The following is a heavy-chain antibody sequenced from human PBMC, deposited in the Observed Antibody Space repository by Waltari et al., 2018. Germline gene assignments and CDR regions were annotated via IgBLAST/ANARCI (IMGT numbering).Heavy chain of an antibody. V-gene: IGHV3-48*02. Sequence: EVQLVESGGGLVQPGGSLRLSCAASGFTFSSYSMNWVRQAPGKGLGWVSYISSSSSTIYDAASVKGRFTISRDNAKNPLYLQMNSLRDEDTAVYYCARGVYDFWSGDFPLWFDPWGQGTLVTVSS. J-gene: IGHJ5*02. CDR2: ISSSSSTI. CDR1: GFTFSSYS. D-gene: IGHD3-3*01. CDR3: ARGVYDFWSGDFPLWFDP.